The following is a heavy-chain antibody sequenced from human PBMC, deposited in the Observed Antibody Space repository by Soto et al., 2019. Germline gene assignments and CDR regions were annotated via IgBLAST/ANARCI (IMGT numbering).Heavy chain of an antibody. CDR1: VFTFSSYG. D-gene: IGHD5-18*01. Sequence: PWWSLRLSCSASVFTFSSYGMHWIRQAPGKGLEWVAVIWYDGSNKYYADSVKGRFTISRDNSKNTLYLQMNSLRAEDTAVYYRARWSVDTAMVTIPYYYYYGMDVWGQGTTVTVSS. CDR2: IWYDGSNK. CDR3: ARWSVDTAMVTIPYYYYYGMDV. V-gene: IGHV3-33*01. J-gene: IGHJ6*02.